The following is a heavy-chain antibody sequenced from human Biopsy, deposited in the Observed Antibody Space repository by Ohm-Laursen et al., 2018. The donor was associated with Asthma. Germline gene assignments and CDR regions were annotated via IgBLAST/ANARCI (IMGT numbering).Heavy chain of an antibody. J-gene: IGHJ6*02. Sequence: SVKASCKTSGYTFNSAGITWVRQAPGQGLKWMGWISVYNGNTKVAQKLQDRVTMITDTSTSTAYMELRSLRSDDTAVYFCARAVDYSHYYGIDVWGQGTTVTVS. CDR1: GYTFNSAG. V-gene: IGHV1-18*01. CDR2: ISVYNGNT. D-gene: IGHD3-10*01. CDR3: ARAVDYSHYYGIDV.